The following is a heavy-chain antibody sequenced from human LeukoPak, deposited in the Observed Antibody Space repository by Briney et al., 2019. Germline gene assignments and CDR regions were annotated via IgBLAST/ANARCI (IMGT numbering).Heavy chain of an antibody. Sequence: SETLSLTCTVSGGSISSYYWSWIRQPPGKGLEWIGYIYYSGSTNYNPSLKSRVTISVDTSKNQFSLKLSSVTAADTAVYYCAKHSRGTYCGGDCYVDYWGQGTLVTVSS. V-gene: IGHV4-59*01. D-gene: IGHD2-21*02. CDR1: GGSISSYY. CDR3: AKHSRGTYCGGDCYVDY. CDR2: IYYSGST. J-gene: IGHJ4*02.